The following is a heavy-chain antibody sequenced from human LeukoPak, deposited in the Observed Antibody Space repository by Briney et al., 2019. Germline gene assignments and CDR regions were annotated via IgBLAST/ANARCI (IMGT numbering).Heavy chain of an antibody. CDR3: ARSKEMATISPHFDY. Sequence: SETLSLTCTISDGSISSGGYSWSWIRQPPGKGLEWIGYIYHSGSTYYNPSLKSRVTISVDRSKNQFSLKLSSVTAADTAVYYCARSKEMATISPHFDYWGQGTLVTVSS. D-gene: IGHD5-12*01. CDR1: DGSISSGGYS. V-gene: IGHV4-30-2*01. CDR2: IYHSGST. J-gene: IGHJ4*02.